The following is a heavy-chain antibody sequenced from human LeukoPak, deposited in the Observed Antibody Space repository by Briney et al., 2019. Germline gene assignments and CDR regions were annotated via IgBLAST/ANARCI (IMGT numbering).Heavy chain of an antibody. CDR2: INPNSGGT. CDR3: AREGSSGWYLFDY. V-gene: IGHV1-2*02. J-gene: IGHJ4*02. Sequence: ASVKVSCKASGYTFTGYYMHWVRQAPGQGLEWMGWINPNSGGTNYAQKFQGRVTMTRDTSISTAYMELSRLRSDDTAVYYCAREGSSGWYLFDYWGQGTLVTVSS. CDR1: GYTFTGYY. D-gene: IGHD6-19*01.